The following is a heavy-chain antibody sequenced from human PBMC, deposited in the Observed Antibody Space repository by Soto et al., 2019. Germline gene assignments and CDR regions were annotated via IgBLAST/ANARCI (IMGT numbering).Heavy chain of an antibody. D-gene: IGHD2-8*01. CDR1: GGSISSYY. Sequence: SETLSLTCTVSGGSISSYYWSWIRQPPGKGLEWIGHIYYRGSTNYNPSLKSRVTMSVDTSKNQFSLKLSSVTAADTAVYYCARAGREYCTDDVCYGMNWFDPWGQGTLVTVSS. V-gene: IGHV4-59*01. J-gene: IGHJ5*02. CDR2: IYYRGST. CDR3: ARAGREYCTDDVCYGMNWFDP.